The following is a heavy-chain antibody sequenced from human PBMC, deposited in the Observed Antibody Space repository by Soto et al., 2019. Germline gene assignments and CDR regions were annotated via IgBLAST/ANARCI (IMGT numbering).Heavy chain of an antibody. Sequence: GGSLRLSCAASGFTFSSYAMRWVRQAPGKGLEWVSAISGSGGSRYYADSGKGRFTISRDNSKNTLYLQMTSLRAEDTAVYYCAQRADSSDWKYYSDSWGQGTLVTVYS. V-gene: IGHV3-23*01. CDR2: ISGSGGSR. CDR1: GFTFSSYA. CDR3: AQRADSSDWKYYSDS. J-gene: IGHJ4*02. D-gene: IGHD6-19*01.